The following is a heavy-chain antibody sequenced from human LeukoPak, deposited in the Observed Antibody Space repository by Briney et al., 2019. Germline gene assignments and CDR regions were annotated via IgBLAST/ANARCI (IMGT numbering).Heavy chain of an antibody. Sequence: PSETLFLTCAVYGGSFSGYYWSWIRQPPGKGLEWIGEINHSGSTNYNPSLKSRVTISVDTSKNQFSLKLSSVTAADTAIYYCQSRFLEWLLDYWGQGTLVTVSS. CDR1: GGSFSGYY. D-gene: IGHD3-3*01. V-gene: IGHV4-34*01. J-gene: IGHJ4*02. CDR2: INHSGST. CDR3: QSRFLEWLLDY.